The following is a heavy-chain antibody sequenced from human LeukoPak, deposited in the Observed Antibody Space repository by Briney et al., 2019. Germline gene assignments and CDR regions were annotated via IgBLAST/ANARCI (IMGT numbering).Heavy chain of an antibody. D-gene: IGHD3-9*01. J-gene: IGHJ3*02. Sequence: GASVKVSCKASGYTFTGYYMHWVRQAPGQGLEWMGWINPNSGGTNYAQKFQGRVTMTRDTSISTAYMELSSLRSEDTAVYYCAKDRRYDVMTGYFKGDASDIWGQGTMVTVSS. CDR3: AKDRRYDVMTGYFKGDASDI. CDR2: INPNSGGT. V-gene: IGHV1-2*02. CDR1: GYTFTGYY.